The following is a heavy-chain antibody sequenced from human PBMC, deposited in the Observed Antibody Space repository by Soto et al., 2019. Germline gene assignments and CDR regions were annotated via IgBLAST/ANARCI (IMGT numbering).Heavy chain of an antibody. J-gene: IGHJ6*02. CDR2: INPNSGGT. CDR3: ARDFWSGYYVHYGMDV. D-gene: IGHD3-3*01. Sequence: ASVKVSCKASGYTFTGYYMHWVRQAPGQGLGWMGWINPNSGGTNYAQKFQGRVTMTRDTSISTAYMELSRLRSDDTAVYYCARDFWSGYYVHYGMDVWGQGTTVTVSS. CDR1: GYTFTGYY. V-gene: IGHV1-2*02.